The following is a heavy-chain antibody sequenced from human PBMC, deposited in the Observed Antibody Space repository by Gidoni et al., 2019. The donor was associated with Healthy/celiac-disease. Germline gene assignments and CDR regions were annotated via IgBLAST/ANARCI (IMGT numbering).Heavy chain of an antibody. CDR1: GFTFSSYA. Sequence: EVQLVESGGGLVQPGGSLRRSCAASGFTFSSYAMSCVRQAPGKGLEWVSAISCSGGSPYYADSVKGRFTIARDNSKNTRYLQMNSLRAEDTAVYYCAKSGDYYEEGVSDYCGQGTLVTVSA. J-gene: IGHJ4*02. V-gene: IGHV3-23*04. CDR3: AKSGDYYEEGVSDY. D-gene: IGHD3-22*01. CDR2: ISCSGGSP.